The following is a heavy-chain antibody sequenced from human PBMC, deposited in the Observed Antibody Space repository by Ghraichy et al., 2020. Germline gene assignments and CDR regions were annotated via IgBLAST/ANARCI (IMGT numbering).Heavy chain of an antibody. CDR3: ARRLVADDAFDI. V-gene: IGHV4-39*01. Sequence: SETLSLTCTVSGGSISSSSYYWGWIRQPPGKGLEWIGSIYYSGSNYYNPSLKSRVTISVDTSKNQFSLKLSSVTAADTAVYYCARRLVADDAFDIWGQGTMVTVSS. CDR2: IYYSGSN. D-gene: IGHD5-12*01. CDR1: GGSISSSSYY. J-gene: IGHJ3*02.